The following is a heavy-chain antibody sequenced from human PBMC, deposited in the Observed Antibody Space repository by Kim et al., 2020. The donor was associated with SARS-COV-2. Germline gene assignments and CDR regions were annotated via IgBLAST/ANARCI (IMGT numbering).Heavy chain of an antibody. J-gene: IGHJ3*02. CDR3: ARPPKWYQLNDAFDI. D-gene: IGHD2-2*01. V-gene: IGHV5-51*01. Sequence: SFQGQVTISADKSISTAYLQWSSLKASDTAMYYCARPPKWYQLNDAFDIWGQGTMVTVSS.